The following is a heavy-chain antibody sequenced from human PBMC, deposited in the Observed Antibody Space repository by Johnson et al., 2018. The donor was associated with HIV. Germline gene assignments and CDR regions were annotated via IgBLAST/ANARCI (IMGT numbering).Heavy chain of an antibody. CDR2: IYSGGST. V-gene: IGHV3-NL1*01. D-gene: IGHD3-3*01. CDR3: TTGKVFRITIFCVAYGRVHDAFDI. Sequence: QVQLVESGGGVVQPGKSLTLSCVGSGLSFSNFGIHWVRQAPGKGPEWVAVIYSGGSTYYADSVKGRFTISRDNSKNTLYLQMNSLKTEDTAVYYCTTGKVFRITIFCVAYGRVHDAFDIWGQGTMVTVSS. J-gene: IGHJ3*02. CDR1: GLSFSNFG.